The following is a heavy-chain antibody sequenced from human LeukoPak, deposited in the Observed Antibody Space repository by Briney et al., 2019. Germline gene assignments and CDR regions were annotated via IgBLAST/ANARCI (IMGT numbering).Heavy chain of an antibody. Sequence: SETLSLNCTVSGGSISSYYWSWIRQPAGKGLEWIGRIYTSGSTNYNPSLKSRVTMSVDTSKNQFSLKLSSVTAADTAVYYCARDCSSTSCYRYYFDYWGQGTLVTVSS. V-gene: IGHV4-4*07. CDR2: IYTSGST. D-gene: IGHD2-2*01. J-gene: IGHJ4*02. CDR3: ARDCSSTSCYRYYFDY. CDR1: GGSISSYY.